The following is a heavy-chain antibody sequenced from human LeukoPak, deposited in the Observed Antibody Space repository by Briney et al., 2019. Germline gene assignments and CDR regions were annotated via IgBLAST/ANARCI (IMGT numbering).Heavy chain of an antibody. J-gene: IGHJ6*03. CDR2: IYTSGST. CDR1: GGSISSYY. Sequence: SETLSLTCTASGGSISSYYWSWNRQPAGKGLEWIGRIYTSGSTNYNPSLKSRVTISVDKSKNQFSLKLSSVTAADTAVYYCARVYGSGSYYYYYYYYMDVWGKGTTVTVSS. V-gene: IGHV4-4*07. D-gene: IGHD3-10*01. CDR3: ARVYGSGSYYYYYYYYMDV.